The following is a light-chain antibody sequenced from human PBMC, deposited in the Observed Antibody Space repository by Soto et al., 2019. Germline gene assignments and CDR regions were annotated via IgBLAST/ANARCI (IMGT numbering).Light chain of an antibody. CDR3: SSYTSTSTLV. CDR2: DVS. Sequence: QSALTQPASASGSPGQSITISCTGTSSDVGGYNYVSWYQQHPGKAPKLMIYDVSHRPSGVSNRFSGSKSGNTASLTISGLQAEDEADYYCSSYTSTSTLVFGTGTKVTVL. J-gene: IGLJ1*01. CDR1: SSDVGGYNY. V-gene: IGLV2-14*01.